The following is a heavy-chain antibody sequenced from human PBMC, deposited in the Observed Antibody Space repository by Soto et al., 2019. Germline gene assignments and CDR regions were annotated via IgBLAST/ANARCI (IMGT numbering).Heavy chain of an antibody. J-gene: IGHJ6*02. CDR1: GYTFTSYA. D-gene: IGHD6-13*01. V-gene: IGHV1-3*05. CDR3: ARLYSSIYYYYYGMDV. CDR2: INAGNGNT. Sequence: QVQLVQSGAEEKKPGASVKVSCKASGYTFTSYAMHWVRQAPGQRLEWMGWINAGNGNTKYSQKFQGRVTITRDTSASTAYMELGSLRSEDTAVYYCARLYSSIYYYYYGMDVWGQGTTVTVSS.